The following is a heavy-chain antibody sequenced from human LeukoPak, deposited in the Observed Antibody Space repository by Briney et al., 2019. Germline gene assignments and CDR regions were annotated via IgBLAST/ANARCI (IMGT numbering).Heavy chain of an antibody. D-gene: IGHD2-2*01. CDR3: ARGPHCSSSRCPFDY. V-gene: IGHV4-4*02. J-gene: IGHJ4*02. Sequence: SETLSLTCAVSAGSISSSDWWSWVRQPPGKGLEWIGYIYQTESPKYNASLQSRVTLSLDRSKNQFSLKLTSVTAADTAVYYCARGPHCSSSRCPFDYWGQGALVTVSS. CDR2: IYQTESP. CDR1: AGSISSSDW.